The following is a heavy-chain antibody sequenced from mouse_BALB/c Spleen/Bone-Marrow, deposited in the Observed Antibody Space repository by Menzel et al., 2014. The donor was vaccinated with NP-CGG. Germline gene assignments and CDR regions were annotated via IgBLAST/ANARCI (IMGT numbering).Heavy chain of an antibody. CDR2: IWSDGST. D-gene: IGHD2-3*01. CDR1: GFSLXSYG. CDR3: ARHDNDGYYLAY. V-gene: IGHV2-6-1*01. Sequence: VKLMESGPGLVAPSQSLSITCTLSGFSLXSYGVHWVRQPPGKGLEWLVVIWSDGSTTYNSALKSRLSISKDNSKSQVFLKMNSLQTDDTAMYYCARHDNDGYYLAYWGQGTLVTVSA. J-gene: IGHJ3*01.